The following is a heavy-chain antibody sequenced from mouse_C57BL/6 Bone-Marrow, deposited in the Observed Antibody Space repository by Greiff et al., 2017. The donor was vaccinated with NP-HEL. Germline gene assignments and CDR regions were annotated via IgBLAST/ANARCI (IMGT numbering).Heavy chain of an antibody. CDR1: GYTFTSYW. D-gene: IGHD1-1*01. J-gene: IGHJ2*01. CDR2: IYPGNSDT. CDR3: TIITTVVHYYFDY. V-gene: IGHV1-5*01. Sequence: EVQLQQSGTVLARPGASVKMSCKTSGYTFTSYWMHWVKQRPGQGLEWIGAIYPGNSDTSYNQKFKGKAKLTAVTSASTAYMELSSLTTEDSAVYYCTIITTVVHYYFDYWGQGTTLTVSS.